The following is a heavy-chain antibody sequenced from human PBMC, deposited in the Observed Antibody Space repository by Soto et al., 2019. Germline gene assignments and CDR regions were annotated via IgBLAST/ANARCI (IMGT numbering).Heavy chain of an antibody. CDR2: ISGSGGST. J-gene: IGHJ6*03. V-gene: IGHV3-23*01. Sequence: GGSLRLSCAASGFTFSSYAMSWVRQAPGKGLEWVSAISGSGGSTYYADSVKGRFTISRDNSKNTLYLQMNSLRAEDTAVYYCAKPLYGDFNYYYYMDVWGKGTTVTVSS. CDR1: GFTFSSYA. D-gene: IGHD4-17*01. CDR3: AKPLYGDFNYYYYMDV.